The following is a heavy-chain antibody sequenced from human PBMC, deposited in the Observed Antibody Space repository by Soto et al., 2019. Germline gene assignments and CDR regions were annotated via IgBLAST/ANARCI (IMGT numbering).Heavy chain of an antibody. Sequence: GGSLRLSCAASGFTFSCSSMYWVRQASGKGLEWLGRIRSEPNSYATVYAASVKGRFTIWRDDSKNTAYLQMNSLKTEDTAVYYCARHGDYYETYGMDVWGQGTTVTVSS. CDR1: GFTFSCSS. CDR3: ARHGDYYETYGMDV. J-gene: IGHJ6*02. V-gene: IGHV3-73*01. D-gene: IGHD3-22*01. CDR2: IRSEPNSYAT.